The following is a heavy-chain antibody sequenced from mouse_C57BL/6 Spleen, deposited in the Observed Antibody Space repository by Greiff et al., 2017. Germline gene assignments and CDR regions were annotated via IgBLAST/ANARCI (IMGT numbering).Heavy chain of an antibody. CDR3: ARGYGSSHWYFDV. CDR1: GYTFTSYW. CDR2: IDPSDSYT. Sequence: QVQLQQSGAELVMPGASVKLSCKASGYTFTSYWMHWVKQRPGQGLEWIGEIDPSDSYTNYNQKFKGKSTLTVDKSSSTAYMQLRSLTSEDSAVYYCARGYGSSHWYFDVWGTGTTVTVSS. V-gene: IGHV1-69*01. J-gene: IGHJ1*03. D-gene: IGHD1-1*01.